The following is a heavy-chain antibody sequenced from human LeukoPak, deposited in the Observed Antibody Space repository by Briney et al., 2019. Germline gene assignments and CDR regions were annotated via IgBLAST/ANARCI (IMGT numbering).Heavy chain of an antibody. V-gene: IGHV4-59*08. CDR1: GGSISSYY. J-gene: IGHJ6*02. Sequence: SETLSLTWTVSGGSISSYYWSWIRQPPGKGLEWIGYIYYSGSTNYNPSLKSRVTISVDTSKNQFSLKLSSVTAADTAVYYCARHDHHDYGTDVWGQGTTVTVSS. CDR3: ARHDHHDYGTDV. CDR2: IYYSGST.